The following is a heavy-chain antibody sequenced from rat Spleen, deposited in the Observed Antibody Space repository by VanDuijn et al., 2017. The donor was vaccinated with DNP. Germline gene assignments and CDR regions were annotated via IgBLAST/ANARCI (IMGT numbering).Heavy chain of an antibody. CDR2: ITSSGGST. V-gene: IGHV5-31*01. CDR3: ARDKDYGYDY. D-gene: IGHD1-7*01. CDR1: GFTFNKYW. Sequence: EVQLVESGGGLVQPGRSLKLSCVASGFTFNKYWMTWIRQVPGKGLEWVASITSSGGSTYYPDSVKGRFTISRDNAKNTLYLQMNSLRSEDTATYYCARDKDYGYDYWGQGVMVTVSS. J-gene: IGHJ2*01.